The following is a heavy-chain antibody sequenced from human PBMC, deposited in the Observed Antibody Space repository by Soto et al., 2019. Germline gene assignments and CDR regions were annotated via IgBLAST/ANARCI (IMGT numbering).Heavy chain of an antibody. CDR1: GFTFSSYA. Sequence: EVQLLESGGGLVQPGGSLRLSCAASGFTFSSYAMSWVRQAPGKGLEWVSAISGSGGSTYYADSVKGRFTISRDNSKNTLYLQMNSLRAEDTAVYYCAKDFLPSCGGNSWGYFDYWGQGTLVTVSS. J-gene: IGHJ4*02. CDR2: ISGSGGST. CDR3: AKDFLPSCGGNSWGYFDY. D-gene: IGHD2-21*02. V-gene: IGHV3-23*01.